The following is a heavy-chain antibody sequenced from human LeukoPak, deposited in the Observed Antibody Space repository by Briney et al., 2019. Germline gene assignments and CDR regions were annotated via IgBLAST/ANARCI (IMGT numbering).Heavy chain of an antibody. J-gene: IGHJ3*02. D-gene: IGHD3-22*01. Sequence: TASETLSLTCTVSDGSISRHYWSWIRQPPGKGLEWIGYIYYSGRTKWNPSLQSRATVSLDTSENNFSLKLTSVTAADTAVYYCARLLDNDSSGDPDTFDMWGQGTVVTVSS. V-gene: IGHV4-59*11. CDR3: ARLLDNDSSGDPDTFDM. CDR2: IYYSGRT. CDR1: DGSISRHY.